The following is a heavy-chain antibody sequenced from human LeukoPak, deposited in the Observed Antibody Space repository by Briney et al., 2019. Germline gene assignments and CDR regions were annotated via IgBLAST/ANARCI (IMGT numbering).Heavy chain of an antibody. V-gene: IGHV1-2*04. D-gene: IGHD3-10*02. Sequence: ASVKVSCKASGYTFTGYYMHWVRQAPGQGLEWMGWINPNSGGTNYAQKFQGWVTMTRDTSISTAYMELSRLRSDDTAVYYCARSLGSGSYPLYYFDYWGQGTLVTVSS. CDR2: INPNSGGT. J-gene: IGHJ4*02. CDR1: GYTFTGYY. CDR3: ARSLGSGSYPLYYFDY.